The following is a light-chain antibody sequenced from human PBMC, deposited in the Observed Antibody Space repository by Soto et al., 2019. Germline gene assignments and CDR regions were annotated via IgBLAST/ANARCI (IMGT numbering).Light chain of an antibody. CDR3: QQYNNSPWT. CDR2: GAS. V-gene: IGKV3-15*01. Sequence: EIVMTQSPATLSVSPGERATLSCRASQSVGSSLAWYQQKPGQAPRLLIYGASTRATGIPARFSGSGSGTEFTLTISRLQSEDFAVYYCQQYNNSPWTFGQGTKVEIK. J-gene: IGKJ1*01. CDR1: QSVGSS.